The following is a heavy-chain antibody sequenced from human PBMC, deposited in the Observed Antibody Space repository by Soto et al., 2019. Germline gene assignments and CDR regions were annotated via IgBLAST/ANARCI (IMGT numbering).Heavy chain of an antibody. CDR2: ISAYNGNT. D-gene: IGHD5-12*01. J-gene: IGHJ4*02. V-gene: IGHV1-18*01. CDR1: GYTFTSYG. Sequence: ASVKVSCKASGYTFTSYGISWVRQAPGQGLEWMGWISAYNGNTNYAQKLQGRVTMTTDTSTSTAYMELRSLRSDDTAVYYCARENGDPIDIVATALDYWGQGTLVTVSS. CDR3: ARENGDPIDIVATALDY.